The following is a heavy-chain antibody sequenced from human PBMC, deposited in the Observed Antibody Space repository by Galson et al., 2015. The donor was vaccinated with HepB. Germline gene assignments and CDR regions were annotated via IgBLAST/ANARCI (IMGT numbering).Heavy chain of an antibody. D-gene: IGHD3-22*01. Sequence: PALVKPTQTLTLTCMTSGFSLSASGVAVGWIRQPPGKALEWLALIYWDGDKRYSPSLKSRLTLTKDTSKSHVVLTMTYMDPVDTATYYCTHFHSSSGSYFDSWGQGALVTVSS. J-gene: IGHJ4*02. V-gene: IGHV2-5*02. CDR1: GFSLSASGVA. CDR2: IYWDGDK. CDR3: THFHSSSGSYFDS.